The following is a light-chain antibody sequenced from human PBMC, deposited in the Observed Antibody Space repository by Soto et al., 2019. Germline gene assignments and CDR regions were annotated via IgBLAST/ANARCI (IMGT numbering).Light chain of an antibody. CDR3: RHYNHRPPLT. J-gene: IGKJ4*02. CDR2: GAS. V-gene: IGKV3-15*01. Sequence: EIVMTQSPATLSVSPGERATLSCRASQSVSSNLAWYQQKPGQPPRLLIYGASTRATGIPARFSGSGSGTGFPHTISSPHSEDFADYYCRHYNHRPPLTFGGGTKVEIK. CDR1: QSVSSN.